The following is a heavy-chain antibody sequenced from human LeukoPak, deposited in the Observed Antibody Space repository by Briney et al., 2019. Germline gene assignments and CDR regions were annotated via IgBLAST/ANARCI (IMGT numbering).Heavy chain of an antibody. CDR1: GYTFTSYY. CDR2: INPSGGST. CDR3: ARGRAPAAKSHYYGMDV. D-gene: IGHD2-2*01. Sequence: ASVKVSCKASGYTFTSYYMHWVRQAPGQGLEWMGIINPSGGSTSYAQKFQGRVTMTRDTSTSTVYMELSSLRSEDTAVYYCARGRAPAAKSHYYGMDVWGQGTTVTVSS. V-gene: IGHV1-46*01. J-gene: IGHJ6*02.